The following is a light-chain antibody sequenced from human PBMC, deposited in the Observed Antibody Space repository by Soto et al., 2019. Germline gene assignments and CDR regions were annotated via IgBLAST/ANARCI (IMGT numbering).Light chain of an antibody. J-gene: IGLJ1*01. CDR3: SLYLTSSPAV. Sequence: QSVLTQPPSVSGSPGQSVTISCTGTSSDLASYNRVSWYQRPPGTGPKLVIYEVSNRPSGIPDRFSGSKSGNTASLTISGLQAEYDSGYYCSLYLTSSPAVFGTGTKATVL. CDR2: EVS. CDR1: SSDLASYNR. V-gene: IGLV2-18*01.